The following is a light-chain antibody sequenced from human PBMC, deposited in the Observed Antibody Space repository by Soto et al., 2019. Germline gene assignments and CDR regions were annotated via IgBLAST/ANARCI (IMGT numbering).Light chain of an antibody. CDR2: AAS. CDR3: QQSYDTPIT. CDR1: QSVQYY. V-gene: IGKV1-39*01. Sequence: DIQMTQSPSSLSASVGDRVTITCRASQSVQYYLSWYQQRPGEAPNLLIYAASYLQSGVPSRFSGSGSGTEFALTISSLQPEDFENYYCQQSYDTPITFGQGKRLEIK. J-gene: IGKJ5*01.